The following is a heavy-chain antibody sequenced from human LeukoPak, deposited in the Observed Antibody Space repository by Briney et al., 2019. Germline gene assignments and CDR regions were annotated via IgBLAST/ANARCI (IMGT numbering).Heavy chain of an antibody. V-gene: IGHV4-31*03. CDR1: GGSISSGGYY. Sequence: SQTLSLTCTVSGGSISSGGYYWSWIRQHPGKGLEWIGYIYYSGSTNYNPSLKSRVTISVDTSKNQFSLKLSSVTAADTAVYYCARGAVANVNFDYWGQGTLVTVSS. CDR2: IYYSGST. J-gene: IGHJ4*02. D-gene: IGHD6-19*01. CDR3: ARGAVANVNFDY.